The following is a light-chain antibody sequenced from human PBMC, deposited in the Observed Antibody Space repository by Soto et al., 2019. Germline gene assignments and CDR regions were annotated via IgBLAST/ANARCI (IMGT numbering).Light chain of an antibody. J-gene: IGKJ1*01. CDR2: DAS. CDR3: QQCYMGWT. V-gene: IGKV1-5*01. Sequence: DIQRTQSPSTLSASVGDRVKITCRASPSISRSLAWYQPQPGKAPNLLIYDASSLESGVPSRFSRIGSGTEFTLSISSLQPEDFGTYYCQQCYMGWTFGQGNKVDI. CDR1: PSISRS.